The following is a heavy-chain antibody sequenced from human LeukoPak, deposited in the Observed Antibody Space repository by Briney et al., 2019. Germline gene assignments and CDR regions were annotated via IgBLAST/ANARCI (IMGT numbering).Heavy chain of an antibody. Sequence: GGSLRLSCAASGFTFSSYSMNWVRQAPGKGLEWVSSISSSSSYIYYADSVKGRFTISRDNAKNSLYLQMNSLRAEDTAVYYCAKDQKDYYDSSGHDYWGQGTLVTVSS. J-gene: IGHJ4*02. D-gene: IGHD3-22*01. V-gene: IGHV3-21*04. CDR2: ISSSSSYI. CDR1: GFTFSSYS. CDR3: AKDQKDYYDSSGHDY.